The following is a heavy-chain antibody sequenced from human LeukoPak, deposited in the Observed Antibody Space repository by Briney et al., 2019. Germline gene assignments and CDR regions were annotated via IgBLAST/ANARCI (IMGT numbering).Heavy chain of an antibody. Sequence: GGSLRLSCAASGFTFSSNAMSWVRQAPGKGLEWVSGISMTGSSTYYADSGKGRFTISRDNSKNTLFLQLNSLRAEDTAIYYCAKRQRGYTYGTAEYWGQGIKVTVSS. CDR3: AKRQRGYTYGTAEY. CDR2: ISMTGSST. V-gene: IGHV3-23*05. D-gene: IGHD5-18*01. J-gene: IGHJ4*02. CDR1: GFTFSSNA.